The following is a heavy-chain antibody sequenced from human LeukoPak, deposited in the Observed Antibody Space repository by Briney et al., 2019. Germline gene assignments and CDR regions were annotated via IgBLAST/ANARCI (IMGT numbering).Heavy chain of an antibody. CDR1: GFSLTTREMC. D-gene: IGHD6-13*01. Sequence: ESGPTLVNPTQTLTLTCTFSGFSLTTREMCVSWIRQPPGKALEWLARIDWDDDKYYSTSLRTRLTISRDTSKNQVVLTMTNMDPVDTATYYCARTYSSRTFVTLDYWGQGTLVTVSS. CDR3: ARTYSSRTFVTLDY. CDR2: IDWDDDK. J-gene: IGHJ4*02. V-gene: IGHV2-70*11.